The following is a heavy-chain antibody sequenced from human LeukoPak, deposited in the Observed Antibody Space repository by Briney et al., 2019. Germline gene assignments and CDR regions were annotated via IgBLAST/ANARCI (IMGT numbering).Heavy chain of an antibody. CDR3: ARDGLPAARAGNWFDP. Sequence: ASVTVSYMPSGYTFTDYYVHWVRQAPGQGVAWMGWISPNRGGTKYPQKLQGRVTMTRDTSISTAYMELSRLRSDDTAVEYCARDGLPAARAGNWFDPWGQGTLVTVSS. J-gene: IGHJ5*02. CDR2: ISPNRGGT. D-gene: IGHD2-2*01. CDR1: GYTFTDYY. V-gene: IGHV1-2*02.